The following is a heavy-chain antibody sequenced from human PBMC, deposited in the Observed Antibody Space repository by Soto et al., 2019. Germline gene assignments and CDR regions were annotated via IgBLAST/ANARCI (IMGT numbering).Heavy chain of an antibody. D-gene: IGHD4-17*01. CDR1: GGSISSYY. V-gene: IGHV4-59*01. CDR3: ARASPYGDYALDY. J-gene: IGHJ4*02. Sequence: SATLSLTCTVSGGSISSYYWIWIRQPPGKGLEWIGYISYSGSTNYNPSLKSRPTISVDTSKNQFSLKLRSVTAADTAVYYCARASPYGDYALDYWGQGTLVTVSS. CDR2: ISYSGST.